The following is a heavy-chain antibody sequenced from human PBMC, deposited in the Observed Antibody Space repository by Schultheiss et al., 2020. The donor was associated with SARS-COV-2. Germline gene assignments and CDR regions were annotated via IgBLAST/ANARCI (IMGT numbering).Heavy chain of an antibody. CDR3: ARAAADYFDY. Sequence: SETLSLTCAVYGGSFSGYYWSWIRQPPGKGLEWIGYIYHSGSTYYNPSLKSRVTISVDTSKNQFSLKLSSVTAADTAVYYCARAAADYFDYWGQGTLVTVSS. V-gene: IGHV4-34*01. J-gene: IGHJ4*02. D-gene: IGHD6-13*01. CDR2: IYHSGST. CDR1: GGSFSGYY.